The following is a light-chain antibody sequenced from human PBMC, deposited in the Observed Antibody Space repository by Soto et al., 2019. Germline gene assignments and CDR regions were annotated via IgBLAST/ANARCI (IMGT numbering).Light chain of an antibody. CDR3: QQVSTSLLFT. CDR1: QTVSSRY. J-gene: IGKJ3*01. Sequence: IVLTQSPGTLSLSPGERATLSCRTSQTVSSRYLAWYQQKPGQAPRLLIYDVTSRATGIPDRFSGSGSGKDFTLTISKMEPEDSAVYYCQQVSTSLLFTFGPGTKVEIK. V-gene: IGKV3-20*01. CDR2: DVT.